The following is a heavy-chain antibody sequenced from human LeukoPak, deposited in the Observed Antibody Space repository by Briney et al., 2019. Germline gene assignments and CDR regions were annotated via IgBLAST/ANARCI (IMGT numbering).Heavy chain of an antibody. V-gene: IGHV4-59*01. CDR3: ASTPLSDLDV. D-gene: IGHD3-3*01. CDR2: IFHKGYT. J-gene: IGHJ6*02. Sequence: PSETLSLPCIVSDDSITDYYWSWVRQPPGQELEWVGYIFHKGYTNYNPSLKSRVTISMDTSKKQFSLTLKSVTAADTAVYYCASTPLSDLDVWGQGTTVIVTS. CDR1: DDSITDYY.